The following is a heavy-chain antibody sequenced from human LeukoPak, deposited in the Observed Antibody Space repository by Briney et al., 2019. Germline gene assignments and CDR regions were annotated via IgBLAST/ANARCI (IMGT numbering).Heavy chain of an antibody. J-gene: IGHJ4*02. CDR2: IDSGGRT. V-gene: IGHV3-23*01. D-gene: IGHD3-9*01. CDR1: GFTFSIYS. CDR3: AKTVVGAGWNYFDY. Sequence: QPGGSLRLSCVATGFTFSIYSMSWVRQAPGKGLEWVSNIDSGGRTYFGDSVKGRFTISRDDSKNTLYLQVSSLRGEDTAVYYCAKTVVGAGWNYFDYWGQGTLVTVSS.